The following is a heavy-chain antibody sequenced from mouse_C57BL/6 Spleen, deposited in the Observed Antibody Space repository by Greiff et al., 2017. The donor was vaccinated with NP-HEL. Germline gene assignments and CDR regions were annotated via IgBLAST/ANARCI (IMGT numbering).Heavy chain of an antibody. V-gene: IGHV1-64*01. D-gene: IGHD2-4*01. CDR2: IHPNSGST. CDR3: ARSPLSYDYDEGNFDN. Sequence: QVQLQQPGAELVKPGASVKLSCKASGYTFTSYWMHWVKQRPGQGLEWIGMIHPNSGSTNYNEKFKSKATLTVDKSSSTAYMQLSSLTSEDSAVYYCARSPLSYDYDEGNFDNWGQGTTLTDSS. CDR1: GYTFTSYW. J-gene: IGHJ2*01.